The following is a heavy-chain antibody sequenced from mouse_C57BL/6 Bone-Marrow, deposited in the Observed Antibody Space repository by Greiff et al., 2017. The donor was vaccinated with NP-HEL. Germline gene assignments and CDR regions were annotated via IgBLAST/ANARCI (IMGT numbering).Heavy chain of an antibody. Sequence: EVQVVESGGGLVQPGGSLKLSCAASGFTFSDYYMYWVRQTPEKRLEWVAYISNGGGSTYYPDTVKGRVTISRDNDKNTLYLQMSRLKSEDTAIDDCARLGDYSSCAMDDWGKGTSVTVSS. J-gene: IGHJ4*01. V-gene: IGHV5-12*01. D-gene: IGHD2-13*01. CDR1: GFTFSDYY. CDR2: ISNGGGST. CDR3: ARLGDYSSCAMDD.